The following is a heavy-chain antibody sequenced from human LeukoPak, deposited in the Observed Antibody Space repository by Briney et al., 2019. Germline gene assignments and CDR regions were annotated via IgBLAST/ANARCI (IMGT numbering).Heavy chain of an antibody. J-gene: IGHJ5*02. CDR3: ARAVVIAFDP. CDR2: YSGST. V-gene: IGHV4-30-4*07. CDR1: GGSISSGGYS. Sequence: KPSQTLSLTCAVSGGSISSGGYSWSWIRYSGSTYYNPSLKSRITISVDTSKNQFSLKLSSVTAADTAVYYCARAVVIAFDPWGQGTLVTVSS. D-gene: IGHD2-21*01.